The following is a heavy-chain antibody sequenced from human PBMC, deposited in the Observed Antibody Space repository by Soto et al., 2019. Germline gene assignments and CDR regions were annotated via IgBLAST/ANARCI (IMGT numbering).Heavy chain of an antibody. D-gene: IGHD3-10*01. Sequence: GGSLRISCAASGFTFSSYWMSWVRQAPGKGLEWVANIKQDGSEKYYVDSVKGRFTISRDNAKNSLYLQMNSLRAEDTAVYYCARVFYSGSGKLDYRGRGTLVTVSS. CDR2: IKQDGSEK. J-gene: IGHJ4*02. CDR3: ARVFYSGSGKLDY. V-gene: IGHV3-7*01. CDR1: GFTFSSYW.